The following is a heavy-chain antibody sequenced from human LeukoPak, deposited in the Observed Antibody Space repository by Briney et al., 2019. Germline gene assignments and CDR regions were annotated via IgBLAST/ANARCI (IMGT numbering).Heavy chain of an antibody. V-gene: IGHV3-23*01. CDR1: TFTFSSYA. J-gene: IGHJ5*01. CDR3: ARGAYGDYDS. D-gene: IGHD4-17*01. CDR2: ISAGADST. Sequence: GGSLRLSCAASTFTFSSYAMSWVRQAPGKGLERVSAISAGADSTYYADSVQGRFTISRDNSKNTLFLQMSGLRAEDTAVYFCARGAYGDYDSWGQGTLVTVSS.